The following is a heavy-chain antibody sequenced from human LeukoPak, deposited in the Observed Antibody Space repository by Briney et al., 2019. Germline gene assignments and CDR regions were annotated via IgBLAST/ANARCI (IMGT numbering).Heavy chain of an antibody. D-gene: IGHD3-10*01. CDR3: ARQGSANWFDP. CDR1: GGSISSYY. J-gene: IGHJ5*02. CDR2: IYHSGST. V-gene: IGHV4-59*08. Sequence: SETLSLTCTVSGGSISSYYWSWIRQPPGKGLEWIGYIYHSGSTNYNPSLKSRVTISVDTSRNQFSLKLSSVTAADTAVYYCARQGSANWFDPWGQGTLVPVSS.